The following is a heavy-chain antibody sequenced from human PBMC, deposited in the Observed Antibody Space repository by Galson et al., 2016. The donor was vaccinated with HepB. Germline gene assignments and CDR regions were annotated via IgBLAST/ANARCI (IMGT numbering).Heavy chain of an antibody. CDR3: TTSWYYDSWSGHSHEGWFDP. CDR2: ISHSGSA. CDR1: GVSIRNSGRY. D-gene: IGHD3-3*01. V-gene: IGHV4-31*03. Sequence: TLSLTCSVSGVSIRNSGRYWTWVRQHPGQGLEWIGYISHSGSAYYNLSLRSRLTISVDTSKNQFSLKLSSVTAADTAMYYCTTSWYYDSWSGHSHEGWFDPWGQGILATVSS. J-gene: IGHJ5*02.